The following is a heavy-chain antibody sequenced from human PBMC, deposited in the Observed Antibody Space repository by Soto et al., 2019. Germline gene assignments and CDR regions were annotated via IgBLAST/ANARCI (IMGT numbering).Heavy chain of an antibody. CDR3: ARVPTYCSSTSCYNWFDP. Sequence: TLSLTCTVSGGSISSGDYYWSWIRQPPGKGLEWIGYIYYSGSTYYNPSLKSRVTISVDTSKNQFSLKLSSVTAADTAVYYCARVPTYCSSTSCYNWFDPWGQGTLVTVSS. J-gene: IGHJ5*02. D-gene: IGHD2-2*01. CDR2: IYYSGST. V-gene: IGHV4-30-4*01. CDR1: GGSISSGDYY.